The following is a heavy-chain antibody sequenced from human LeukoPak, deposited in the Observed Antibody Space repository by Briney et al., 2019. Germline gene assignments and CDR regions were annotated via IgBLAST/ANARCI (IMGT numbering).Heavy chain of an antibody. CDR3: ARELYSSGDLNFDY. CDR2: IYTSGST. Sequence: SETLSLTCTVSGGSISSGSFCWSWIRQPAGKGLEWIGHIYTSGSTNYNPSLKSRVTISVDTSKNQFSLKLSSVTAADTAVYYCARELYSSGDLNFDYWGQGTLVTVSS. J-gene: IGHJ4*02. CDR1: GGSISSGSFC. D-gene: IGHD6-19*01. V-gene: IGHV4-61*09.